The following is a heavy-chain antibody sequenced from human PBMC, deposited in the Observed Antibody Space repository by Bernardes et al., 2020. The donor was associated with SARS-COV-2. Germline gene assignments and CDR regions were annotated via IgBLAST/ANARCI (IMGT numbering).Heavy chain of an antibody. CDR1: GFTFTNAW. CDR2: INQDGSET. Sequence: GGSLRLSCAASGFTFTNAWMSWVRQAPGKGLEWVANINQDGSETFYVDSVKGRFTISRDNAKNSLFMEMNTLRAEDTAVYYCARIYSTSSFDFDYWGQGTLVTVSS. CDR3: ARIYSTSSFDFDY. V-gene: IGHV3-7*01. D-gene: IGHD6-6*01. J-gene: IGHJ4*02.